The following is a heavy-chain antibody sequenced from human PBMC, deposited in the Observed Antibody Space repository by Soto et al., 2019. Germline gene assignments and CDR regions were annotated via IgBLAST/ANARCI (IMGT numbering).Heavy chain of an antibody. J-gene: IGHJ5*02. CDR3: ARGQRFSDWFDP. CDR2: IYSSGNT. V-gene: IGHV4-4*07. D-gene: IGHD3-3*01. CDR1: GGTISGYY. Sequence: SETLSLTCSVSGGTISGYYWTWIRQPAGKGLEWIGRIYSSGNTKYNPSLQSRVTMSLDTSNNQFSLRLTSVAAADTAVYYCARGQRFSDWFDPWGQGTLVTVSS.